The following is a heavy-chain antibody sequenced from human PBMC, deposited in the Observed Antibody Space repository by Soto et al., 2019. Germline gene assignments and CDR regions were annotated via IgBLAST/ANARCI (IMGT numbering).Heavy chain of an antibody. J-gene: IGHJ4*02. CDR1: GGSISSGGYY. Sequence: SETLSLTCTVSGGSISSGGYYWSWIRQPPGKGLEWIGEINHSGSTNYNPSLKSRVTISVDTSKNQFSLKLSSVTAADTAVYYCARGMGYCSSTSCLIARTDAPYYFDYWGQGTLVAVSS. CDR2: INHSGST. V-gene: IGHV4-39*07. D-gene: IGHD2-2*01. CDR3: ARGMGYCSSTSCLIARTDAPYYFDY.